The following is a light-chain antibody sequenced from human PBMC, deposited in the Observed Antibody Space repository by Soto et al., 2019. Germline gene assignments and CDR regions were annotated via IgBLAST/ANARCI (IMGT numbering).Light chain of an antibody. Sequence: QSVLTQPASVSGSPGQSITISCTGTSSDVGGYDFVSWYQQHPGKAPTLMIFEVNNRPSGVSNRFSGSKSGNTASLTISGLQAEDEADYYCSSYTSSSTLLFGAGTKVTVL. J-gene: IGLJ2*01. V-gene: IGLV2-14*01. CDR2: EVN. CDR1: SSDVGGYDF. CDR3: SSYTSSSTLL.